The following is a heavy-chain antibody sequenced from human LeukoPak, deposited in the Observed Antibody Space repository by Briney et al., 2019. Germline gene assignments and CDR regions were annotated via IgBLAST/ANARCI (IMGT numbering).Heavy chain of an antibody. D-gene: IGHD2-15*01. CDR3: AKDHCHAGSCYYFDY. J-gene: IGHJ4*02. CDR1: GFTFSNYG. CDR2: ISYDGSNK. Sequence: GSLRLSCAASGFTFSNYGMYWVRQAPGKGLEWVAIISYDGSNKYHADSVKGRFTISRDNSKNTLYLQMNSLRPEDTAVYYCAKDHCHAGSCYYFDYWGQGTLVTVSS. V-gene: IGHV3-30*18.